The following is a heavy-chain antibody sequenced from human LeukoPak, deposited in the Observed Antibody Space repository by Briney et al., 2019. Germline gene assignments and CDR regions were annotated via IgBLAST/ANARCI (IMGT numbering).Heavy chain of an antibody. J-gene: IGHJ3*02. Sequence: GASGKVSCKASGYTFTCYYMHWVRQAPGQGLEWMGGINPNSGGTNYAQKFQGRATMTRDTSISTAYMELSRLRSDDTAVYYCARGPDDIVVVVAAADAFDIWGQGTMVTVSS. CDR2: INPNSGGT. D-gene: IGHD2-15*01. CDR3: ARGPDDIVVVVAAADAFDI. CDR1: GYTFTCYY. V-gene: IGHV1-2*02.